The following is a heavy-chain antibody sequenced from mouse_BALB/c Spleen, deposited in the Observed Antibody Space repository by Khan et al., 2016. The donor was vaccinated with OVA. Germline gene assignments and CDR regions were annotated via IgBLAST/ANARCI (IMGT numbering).Heavy chain of an antibody. V-gene: IGHV1S137*01. CDR2: ISTYYGHA. D-gene: IGHD1-3*01. Sequence: QVQLQQSGTELVRPGVSVKISCKGSGYTFTDFAMHWVKQSHAKSLEWIGVISTYYGHATYNQKFQDKATMTVDKSSRTAYMELARLTSEDSAIFYCVRGSGRFRFAYWGQGTLVTVSA. CDR1: GYTFTDFA. J-gene: IGHJ3*01. CDR3: VRGSGRFRFAY.